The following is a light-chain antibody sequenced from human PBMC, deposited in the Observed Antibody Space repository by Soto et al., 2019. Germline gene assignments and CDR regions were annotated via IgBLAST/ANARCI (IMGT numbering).Light chain of an antibody. CDR1: SSDVGGFDH. Sequence: QSVLTQPASVSGSPGQSITISCTGASSDVGGFDHVSWYQQHPGKVPRLLNYDVSSRPSGVSDLFSGSKSGNTASLTISGLQAEDEADYYCNSFTTTNTYGFGTGTKVTVL. CDR2: DVS. CDR3: NSFTTTNTYG. V-gene: IGLV2-14*03. J-gene: IGLJ1*01.